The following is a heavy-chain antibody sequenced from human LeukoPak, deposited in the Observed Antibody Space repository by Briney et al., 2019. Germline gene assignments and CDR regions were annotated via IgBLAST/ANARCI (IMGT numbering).Heavy chain of an antibody. V-gene: IGHV1-46*01. CDR2: IYPRDGST. J-gene: IGHJ4*02. D-gene: IGHD2-2*01. Sequence: ASVRVSCKASGYTFTSNYIHWVRQAPGQGLEWMGMIYPRDGSTSYAQKFQGRVTMTRNTSISTAYMELSSLRSEDTAVYYCARGRFRYCSSTSCRYPPVGYWGQGTLVTVSS. CDR1: GYTFTSNY. CDR3: ARGRFRYCSSTSCRYPPVGY.